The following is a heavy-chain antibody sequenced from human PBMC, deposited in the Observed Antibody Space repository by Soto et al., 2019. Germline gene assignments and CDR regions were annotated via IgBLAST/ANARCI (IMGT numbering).Heavy chain of an antibody. CDR3: SRDNMITFGGVIVYYGMDV. CDR1: GFTFSDYY. D-gene: IGHD3-16*02. V-gene: IGHV3-11*01. Sequence: PGGSLRLSRASSGFTFSDYYMSWILQAPDRGLEWVSYISSSGSTIYYADSVKGRFTISRDNAKNSLYLQMNSLRAEDTAVYYFSRDNMITFGGVIVYYGMDVWGKGTRVTVSS. J-gene: IGHJ6*04. CDR2: ISSSGSTI.